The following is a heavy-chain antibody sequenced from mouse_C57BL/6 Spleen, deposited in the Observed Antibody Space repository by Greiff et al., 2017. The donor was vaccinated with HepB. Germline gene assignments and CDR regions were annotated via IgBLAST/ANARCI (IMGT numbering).Heavy chain of an antibody. J-gene: IGHJ1*03. D-gene: IGHD1-1*01. CDR1: GFTFSSYA. V-gene: IGHV5-4*01. Sequence: EVKLVESGGGLVKPGGSLKLSCAASGFTFSSYAMSWVRQTPEKRLEWVATISDGGSYTYYPDNVKGRFTISRDNAKNNLYLQMSHLKSEDTAMYYCARDQDYYGRWYFDVWGTGTTVTVSS. CDR2: ISDGGSYT. CDR3: ARDQDYYGRWYFDV.